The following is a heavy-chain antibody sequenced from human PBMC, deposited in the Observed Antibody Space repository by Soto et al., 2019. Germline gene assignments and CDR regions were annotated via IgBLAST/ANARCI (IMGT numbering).Heavy chain of an antibody. CDR3: ARDYEGSSSLDY. Sequence: PGGSLRLSCAASGFTFSDYYMTWIRQAPGKGLEWVSSISSSSSYIYYADSVKGRFTISRDNAKNSLYLQMNSLRAEDTAVYYCARDYEGSSSLDYWGQGTLVTVSS. CDR2: ISSSSSYI. J-gene: IGHJ4*02. V-gene: IGHV3-11*06. D-gene: IGHD6-13*01. CDR1: GFTFSDYY.